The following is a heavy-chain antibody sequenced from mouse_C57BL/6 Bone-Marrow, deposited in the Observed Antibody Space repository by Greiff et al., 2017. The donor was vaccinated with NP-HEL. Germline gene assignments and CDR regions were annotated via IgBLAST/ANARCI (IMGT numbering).Heavy chain of an antibody. CDR2: IYPGDGDT. CDR1: GYAFSSSW. D-gene: IGHD2-1*01. CDR3: AREDGCNYGGGFDY. Sequence: VQLQQSGPELVKPGASVTISCKASGYAFSSSWMNWVKQRPGKGLEWIGRIYPGDGDTNYNGKFKGKATLTADKSSSTAYMQLSSLTSEDSAVYFCAREDGCNYGGGFDYWGQGTTLTVSS. J-gene: IGHJ2*01. V-gene: IGHV1-82*01.